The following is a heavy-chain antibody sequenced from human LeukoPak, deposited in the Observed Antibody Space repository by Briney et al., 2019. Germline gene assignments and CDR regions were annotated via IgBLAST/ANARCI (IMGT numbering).Heavy chain of an antibody. Sequence: ASVKVSCKASGYTFTSYYMHWVRQAPGQGLEWMGIINPSGGSTNYAQKFQGRVTMTRDMSTSTVYMELSSLRSEDTAVYYCARSGGIAARRDLYYFDYWGQGTLVTVSS. V-gene: IGHV1-46*01. D-gene: IGHD6-6*01. CDR2: INPSGGST. CDR1: GYTFTSYY. CDR3: ARSGGIAARRDLYYFDY. J-gene: IGHJ4*02.